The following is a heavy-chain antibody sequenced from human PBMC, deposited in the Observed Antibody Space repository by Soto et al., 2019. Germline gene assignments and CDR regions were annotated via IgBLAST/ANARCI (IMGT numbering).Heavy chain of an antibody. V-gene: IGHV4-30-2*01. D-gene: IGHD6-13*01. J-gene: IGHJ5*02. Sequence: SETLSLTCAVSGGSISSGGYSWSWIRQPPGKGLEWIGYIYHSGSTYYNPSLKSRVTISVDRSKDQFSLKLSSVTAADTAVYYCARGADSSSNWLDPWGQGTLVTVSS. CDR1: GGSISSGGYS. CDR3: ARGADSSSNWLDP. CDR2: IYHSGST.